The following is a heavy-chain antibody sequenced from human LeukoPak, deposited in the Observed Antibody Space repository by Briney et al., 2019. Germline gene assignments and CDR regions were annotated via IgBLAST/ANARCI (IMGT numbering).Heavy chain of an antibody. D-gene: IGHD1-1*01. CDR2: IRSKGYGGTP. V-gene: IGHV3-49*03. J-gene: IGHJ6*03. Sequence: QPGRSLRLSCTASGFTFGAYAMSWFRRAPGKGLEWVGFIRSKGYGGTPEYAASVRGRFTISRDDSESIAYLQMNSLKTEDTAVYYCGWLQRNFYYVDVWGKGTTVTVSS. CDR3: GWLQRNFYYVDV. CDR1: GFTFGAYA.